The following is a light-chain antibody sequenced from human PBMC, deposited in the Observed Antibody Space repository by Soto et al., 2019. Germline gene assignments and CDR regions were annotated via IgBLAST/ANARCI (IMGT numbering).Light chain of an antibody. CDR3: QQYNSYPET. CDR1: QSISSW. V-gene: IGKV1-5*03. J-gene: IGKJ1*01. CDR2: KAS. Sequence: DIQMTQSPSTLSASVGDRVTITCRASQSISSWLAWYQQKPGKAPKLLIYKASSLESGVPSRFSGSGSGPEFTLPISSLQPDDFASYYCQQYNSYPETFGQGTKVEIK.